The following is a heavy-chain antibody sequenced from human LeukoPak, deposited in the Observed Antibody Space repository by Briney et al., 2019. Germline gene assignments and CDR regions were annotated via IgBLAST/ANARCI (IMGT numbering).Heavy chain of an antibody. CDR2: IYSSGST. V-gene: IGHV4-39*01. D-gene: IGHD1-1*01. Sequence: SETLSLTCTVSGGSISSSSFYWGWIRQPPRKGLEWIGTIYSSGSTYYNPSLQSRVTISVDTSKNQFSLGLSSVTAADTAVYYCARRGTGGRSVDCWGQGTLVTVSS. J-gene: IGHJ4*02. CDR1: GGSISSSSFY. CDR3: ARRGTGGRSVDC.